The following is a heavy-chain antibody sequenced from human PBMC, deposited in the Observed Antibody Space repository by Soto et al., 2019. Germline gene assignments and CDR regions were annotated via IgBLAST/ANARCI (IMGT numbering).Heavy chain of an antibody. CDR3: ASGTNGAFSVY. J-gene: IGHJ4*02. CDR2: ISSRASTI. V-gene: IGHV3-11*01. CDR1: GFTFSNYY. Sequence: QVQLVESGGGLVKPGGSLRLSCAASGFTFSNYYMSWIRQAPGKGLEWVSYISSRASTIFYADSVKGRFTISRDNVKNSLYLQMNSLRAEDTAVYYCASGTNGAFSVYWGQGILVAVSS. D-gene: IGHD2-8*01.